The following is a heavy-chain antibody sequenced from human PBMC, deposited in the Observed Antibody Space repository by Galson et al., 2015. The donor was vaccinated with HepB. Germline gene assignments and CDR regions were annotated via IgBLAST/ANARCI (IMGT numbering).Heavy chain of an antibody. J-gene: IGHJ6*02. CDR3: AKDLRGKQLCSLRYYYYYGMDV. D-gene: IGHD6-6*01. CDR2: ISGSGGST. CDR1: GFTFSSYA. Sequence: SLRLSCAASGFTFSSYAMSWVRQAPGKGLEWVSAISGSGGSTYYADSVKGRFTISRDNSKNTLYLQMNSLRAEDTAVYYCAKDLRGKQLCSLRYYYYYGMDVWGQGTTVTVSS. V-gene: IGHV3-23*01.